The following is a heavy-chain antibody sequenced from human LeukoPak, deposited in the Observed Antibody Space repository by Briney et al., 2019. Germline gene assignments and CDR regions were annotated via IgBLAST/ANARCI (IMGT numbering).Heavy chain of an antibody. CDR1: GFSLSGYW. CDR3: ARDPRNVGLAP. Sequence: GGSLRLSCVASGFSLSGYWKYWVRHAPGKGLMYISRNNGDGSTTNYADVVKGRFTMSRDNVKNTLYLQMNSLRVEDTAVYYCARDPRNVGLAPWGQGTLVTVSS. D-gene: IGHD2-15*01. V-gene: IGHV3-74*01. CDR2: NNGDGSTT. J-gene: IGHJ5*02.